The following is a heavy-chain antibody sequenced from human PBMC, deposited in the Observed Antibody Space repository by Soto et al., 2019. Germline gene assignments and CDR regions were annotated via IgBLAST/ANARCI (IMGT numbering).Heavy chain of an antibody. CDR2: ISSSSSYI. D-gene: IGHD2-15*01. V-gene: IGHV3-21*01. Sequence: GGSLRLSCGASGFTFSSYSMNWVRQAPGKGLEWVSSISSSSSYIYYADSVKGRFTISRDNAKNSLYLQMNSLRAEDTAVYYCARRPVNCSGGSCYFFAFDIWGQGTMVTVSS. CDR1: GFTFSSYS. CDR3: ARRPVNCSGGSCYFFAFDI. J-gene: IGHJ3*02.